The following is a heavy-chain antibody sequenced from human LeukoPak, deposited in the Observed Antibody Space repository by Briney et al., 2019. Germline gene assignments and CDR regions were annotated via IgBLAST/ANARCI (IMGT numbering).Heavy chain of an antibody. CDR2: IRFDGSNK. CDR3: AKDHGVRVRANYYYYMDV. D-gene: IGHD3-10*01. Sequence: GGSLRLSCAASGFTFSSYGMHWVRQAPGKGLEWVAFIRFDGSNKYYADSVKGRFTISRDNSKNTLYLQMNSLRAEDTAVYYCAKDHGVRVRANYYYYMDVWGKGTTVTISS. J-gene: IGHJ6*03. V-gene: IGHV3-30*02. CDR1: GFTFSSYG.